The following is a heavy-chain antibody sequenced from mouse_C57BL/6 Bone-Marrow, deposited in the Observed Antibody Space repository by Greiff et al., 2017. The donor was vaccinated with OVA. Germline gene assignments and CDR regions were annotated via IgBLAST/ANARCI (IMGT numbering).Heavy chain of an antibody. CDR1: GYTFTSYW. Sequence: QVQLQQPGAELVMPGASVKLSCKASGYTFTSYWMHWVKQRPGQGLEWIGEIDPSDSYTNYNQKFKGKSTLTVDKSSSTAYMQLSSLTSEDYAVYYCAHYYGYDEGFDVWGTGTTVTVSS. J-gene: IGHJ1*03. V-gene: IGHV1-69*01. CDR3: AHYYGYDEGFDV. D-gene: IGHD2-2*01. CDR2: IDPSDSYT.